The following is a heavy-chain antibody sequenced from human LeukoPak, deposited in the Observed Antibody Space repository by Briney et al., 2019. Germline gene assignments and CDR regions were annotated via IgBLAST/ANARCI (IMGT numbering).Heavy chain of an antibody. Sequence: GGSLRLSCEASGFTFNSFAMSWVRQAPGKGLEWVSGISGGGETTFYADSVKGRFTISRDNVKNTLYLQLNSLSAEDTAVYYCAKKIIGYCSSGRCHFDYWGQGTLVTVSS. J-gene: IGHJ4*02. V-gene: IGHV3-23*01. CDR3: AKKIIGYCSSGRCHFDY. CDR2: ISGGGETT. D-gene: IGHD2-15*01. CDR1: GFTFNSFA.